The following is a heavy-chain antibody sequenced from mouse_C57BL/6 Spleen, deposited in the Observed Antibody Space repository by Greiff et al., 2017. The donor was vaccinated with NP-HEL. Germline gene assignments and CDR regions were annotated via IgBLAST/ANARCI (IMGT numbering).Heavy chain of an antibody. D-gene: IGHD1-1*01. CDR3: AILAYYGSSQWYFDV. V-gene: IGHV1-47*01. J-gene: IGHJ1*03. CDR1: GYTFTTYP. CDR2: FHPYNDDT. Sequence: VQLQQSGAELVKPGASVKMSCKASGYTFTTYPIEWMKQNHGKSLEWIGNFHPYNDDTKYNEKFKGKATLTVEKSSSTVYLELSRLTSDDSAVYYCAILAYYGSSQWYFDVWGTGTTVTVSS.